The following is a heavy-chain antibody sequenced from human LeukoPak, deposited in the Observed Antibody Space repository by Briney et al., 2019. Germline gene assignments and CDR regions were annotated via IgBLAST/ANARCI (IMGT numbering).Heavy chain of an antibody. J-gene: IGHJ3*02. D-gene: IGHD3-9*01. CDR1: GYSISSGYY. CDR3: AKGLRYLSFNDAFDI. Sequence: SETLSLTCTVSGYSISSGYYWGWIRQPPGKGLEWIGSMYYSGSTYYNPSLKSRVTISVDTSKNQFSLRLSSVTAADTAVYFCAKGLRYLSFNDAFDIWGQGTMVTVSS. CDR2: MYYSGST. V-gene: IGHV4-38-2*02.